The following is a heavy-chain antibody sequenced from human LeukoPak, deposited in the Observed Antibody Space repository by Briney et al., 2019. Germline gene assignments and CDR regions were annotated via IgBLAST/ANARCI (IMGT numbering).Heavy chain of an antibody. CDR1: GFTFNNYW. CDR3: AKDFRIGYSAHFDY. CDR2: IYGNGGTT. J-gene: IGHJ4*02. Sequence: GGSLRLSCAASGFTFNNYWLHWVRQAPEKGLEFVSGIYGNGGTTCYADSVKGRFSISRDNSKNTLYLQMDSLRGEDTAVYYCAKDFRIGYSAHFDYWGQGALVTVSS. D-gene: IGHD2-21*01. V-gene: IGHV3-23*01.